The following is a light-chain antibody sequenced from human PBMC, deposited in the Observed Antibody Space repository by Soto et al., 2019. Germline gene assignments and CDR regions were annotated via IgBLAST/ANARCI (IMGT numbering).Light chain of an antibody. CDR1: SNDVGTYNL. Sequence: QSALPQPASVSGSPGQSITICCSGTSNDVGTYNLVSWYQQHPGKAPKVMIYEGNKRPSGVSDRFSASESGNTDSLTISGLQAEDEAYFYCCSYASSGTFVFGTGTKVTVL. CDR2: EGN. CDR3: CSYASSGTFV. V-gene: IGLV2-23*01. J-gene: IGLJ1*01.